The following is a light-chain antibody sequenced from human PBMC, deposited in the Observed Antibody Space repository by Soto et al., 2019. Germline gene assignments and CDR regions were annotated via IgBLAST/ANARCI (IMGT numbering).Light chain of an antibody. CDR2: EVS. CDR3: SSYAGSNNFVV. CDR1: SSDVGGYNY. V-gene: IGLV2-8*01. J-gene: IGLJ2*01. Sequence: QSALTQPPSASGSLGQSVTISCTGTSSDVGGYNYVSWYQQHPGKAPKLMIYEVSKRPSGVPDRFSGSKSDNTASLTVSGLQAEDEADYYCSSYAGSNNFVVFGGGTQLTVL.